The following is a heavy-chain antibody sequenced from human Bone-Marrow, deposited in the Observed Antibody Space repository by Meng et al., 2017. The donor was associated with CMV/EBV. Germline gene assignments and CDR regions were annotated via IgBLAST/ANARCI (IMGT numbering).Heavy chain of an antibody. CDR1: GYTFTGYY. Sequence: ASVKVSCKASGYTFTGYYMHWVRQAPGRGLEWMGWINPNSGGTNYAQKFQGRVTMTRDTSISTAYMELSRLRSDDTAVYYCARDSSDTTMTTPYYFHSWGQGTLVPVSS. V-gene: IGHV1-2*02. CDR3: ARDSSDTTMTTPYYFHS. J-gene: IGHJ4*02. D-gene: IGHD4-17*01. CDR2: INPNSGGT.